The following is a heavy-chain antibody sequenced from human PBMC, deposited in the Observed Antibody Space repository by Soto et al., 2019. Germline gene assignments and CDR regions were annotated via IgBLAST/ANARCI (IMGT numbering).Heavy chain of an antibody. CDR2: VNPILSLS. D-gene: IGHD3-10*01. J-gene: IGHJ4*02. Sequence: QVQLVQSGAEVKRPGSSVKVSCKASGDTFSFYSINWVRQAPGLGLEWMGRVNPILSLSNYAQRFQGRVTMTAEKSTSTDYMVISSLRAEDTAIYYCATSYGSGYRAFDYWGQGAQVIVSS. V-gene: IGHV1-69*02. CDR1: GDTFSFYS. CDR3: ATSYGSGYRAFDY.